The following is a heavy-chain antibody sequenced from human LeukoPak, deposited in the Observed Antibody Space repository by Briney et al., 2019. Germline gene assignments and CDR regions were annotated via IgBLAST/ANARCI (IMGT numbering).Heavy chain of an antibody. CDR2: IYYSGST. V-gene: IGHV4-59*01. J-gene: IGHJ4*02. CDR3: ARDGAGDYYDSSGYYYED. D-gene: IGHD3-22*01. CDR1: GGSFSSYY. Sequence: KPSETLSLTCAVYGGSFSSYYWSWIRQPPGKGLEWIGCIYYSGSTNYNPSLKSRVTISVDTSKNQFSLKLSSVTAADTAVYYCARDGAGDYYDSSGYYYEDWGQGTLVTVSS.